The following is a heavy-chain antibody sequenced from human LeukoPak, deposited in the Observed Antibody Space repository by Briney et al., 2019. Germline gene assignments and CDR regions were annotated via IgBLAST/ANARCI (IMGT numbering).Heavy chain of an antibody. D-gene: IGHD6-19*01. CDR2: INHSGST. CDR3: ARDPRRYSSGWPAGYFQH. J-gene: IGHJ1*01. Sequence: SETLSLTCAVYGGSFSGYYWSWIRQPPGKGLEWIGEINHSGSTNYNPSLKSRVTISVDTSRNQFSLKLSSVTAADTAVYYCARDPRRYSSGWPAGYFQHWGQGTLVTVSS. CDR1: GGSFSGYY. V-gene: IGHV4-34*01.